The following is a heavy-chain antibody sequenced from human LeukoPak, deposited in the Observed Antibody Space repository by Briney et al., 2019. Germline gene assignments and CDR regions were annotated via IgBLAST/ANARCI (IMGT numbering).Heavy chain of an antibody. CDR3: AKSRGYSNTSPFDY. V-gene: IGHV3-23*01. D-gene: IGHD5-12*01. J-gene: IGHJ4*02. CDR2: ISGSGGNT. Sequence: GGSLRLSCAASGFTFSAYSMIWVRQAPGKGLEWVSGISGSGGNTYCADSVKGRFTISRDNSRNTLYLQMNSLTAEDTALYYCAKSRGYSNTSPFDYWGQGTLVAVSS. CDR1: GFTFSAYS.